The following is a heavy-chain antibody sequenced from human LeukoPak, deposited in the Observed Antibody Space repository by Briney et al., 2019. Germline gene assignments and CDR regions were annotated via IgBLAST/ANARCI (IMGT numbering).Heavy chain of an antibody. V-gene: IGHV3-30-3*01. CDR2: ISYDGSNK. Sequence: TGRSLRLSCAASEFTFSSYAMHWVRQAPGKGLEWVAVISYDGSNKYYADSVKGRFTISRDNSKNTLYLQMNSLRAEDTAVYYCARDKDPYDRVPEYFQHWGQGTLVTVSS. CDR1: EFTFSSYA. CDR3: ARDKDPYDRVPEYFQH. D-gene: IGHD3-10*02. J-gene: IGHJ1*01.